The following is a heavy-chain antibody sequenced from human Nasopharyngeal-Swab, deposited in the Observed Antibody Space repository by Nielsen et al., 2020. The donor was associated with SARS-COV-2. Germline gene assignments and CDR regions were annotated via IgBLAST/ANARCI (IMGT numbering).Heavy chain of an antibody. D-gene: IGHD2-21*02. CDR1: GFTFSSYS. J-gene: IGHJ4*02. V-gene: IGHV3-48*02. CDR2: ISSSSSTI. Sequence: GESLKISCAASGFTFSSYSMNWVRQAPGKGLEWVSYISSSSSTIYYADSVKGRFTISRDNAKNSLYLQMNSLRDEDTAVYYCARADETYCGGDRYSGYDYWGQGTLVTVSS. CDR3: ARADETYCGGDRYSGYDY.